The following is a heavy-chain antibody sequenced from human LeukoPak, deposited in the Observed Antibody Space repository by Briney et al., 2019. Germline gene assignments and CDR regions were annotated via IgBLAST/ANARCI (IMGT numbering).Heavy chain of an antibody. Sequence: GGSLRLSCAASGFTVSSNYMSWVRQAPGEGLEWVSVIYSGGSTYYADSVKGRFTISRDNSKNTLYLQMNSLRAEDTAVYYCARVSGPGMNEYFHLWGQGTLVTVSS. CDR1: GFTVSSNY. J-gene: IGHJ1*01. D-gene: IGHD3-10*01. V-gene: IGHV3-53*01. CDR2: IYSGGST. CDR3: ARVSGPGMNEYFHL.